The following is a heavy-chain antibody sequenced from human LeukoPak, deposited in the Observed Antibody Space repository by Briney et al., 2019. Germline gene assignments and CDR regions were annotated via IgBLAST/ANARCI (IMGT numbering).Heavy chain of an antibody. CDR3: ARAFCVNDACYRSPDV. CDR2: ISAQNGNT. Sequence: ASVKVSCKASGYTFNSYGINWVRQAPGQGLEWMGWISAQNGNTNYAQNLQGRVTMTTDTSTSTAYMELRTLRSGDTAVYYCARAFCVNDACYRSPDVWGKGTTVTVSS. CDR1: GYTFNSYG. J-gene: IGHJ6*04. D-gene: IGHD2-8*01. V-gene: IGHV1-18*01.